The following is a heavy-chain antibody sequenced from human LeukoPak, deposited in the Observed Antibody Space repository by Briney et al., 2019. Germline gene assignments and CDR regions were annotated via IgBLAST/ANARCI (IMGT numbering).Heavy chain of an antibody. CDR1: GGSFSGYY. V-gene: IGHV4-34*01. CDR3: ARSPRGSGSSTLLGVAFDL. D-gene: IGHD3-10*01. CDR2: INHSGST. J-gene: IGHJ3*01. Sequence: SETLSLTCAVYGGSFSGYYWSWIRQPPGKGLEWIGEINHSGSTNYNPSLKSRVTISVDTSKNQFSLKLTSVSAEDTAVYYCARSPRGSGSSTLLGVAFDLWGHGTKVTVSS.